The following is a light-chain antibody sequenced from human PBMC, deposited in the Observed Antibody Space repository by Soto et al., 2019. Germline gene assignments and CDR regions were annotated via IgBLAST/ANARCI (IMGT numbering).Light chain of an antibody. CDR1: QSVGSD. J-gene: IGKJ1*01. CDR3: QQYNSWPET. CDR2: DAS. Sequence: EIVMTQSPATLSVSPGERATLSCRASQSVGSDLAWYQQKPGQAPRLFIYDASTRATGIPARFTGSGSGTEFTLTISSLQSEDFAVYYCQQYNSWPETFGQGTKVDI. V-gene: IGKV3-15*01.